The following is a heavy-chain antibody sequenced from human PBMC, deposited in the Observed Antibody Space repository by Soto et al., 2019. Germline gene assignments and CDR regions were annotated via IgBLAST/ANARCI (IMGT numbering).Heavy chain of an antibody. J-gene: IGHJ4*02. Sequence: GGSLRLSCASSGFTFRSYAMNWVRQAPGKGLEWVSVISGSGGSTYYADSVKGRFTISRDNSKNTLYLQMNSLRAEDTAVYYCASRSSGWYFDYWGQGTLVTVSS. CDR1: GFTFRSYA. V-gene: IGHV3-23*01. CDR2: ISGSGGST. CDR3: ASRSSGWYFDY. D-gene: IGHD6-19*01.